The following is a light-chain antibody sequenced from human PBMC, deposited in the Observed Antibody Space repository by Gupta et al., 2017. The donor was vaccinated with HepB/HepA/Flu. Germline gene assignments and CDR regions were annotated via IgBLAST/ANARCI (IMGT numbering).Light chain of an antibody. Sequence: EIVLTQSPATLSLSPGERATLSCRASQSVSSYLACYQQKPGQAPRLLIYDASNRATGIPARFSGSGVGTDFNLTISSREPEDFAVYYCQQRSNGHPMYTFGQGTKLEIK. CDR3: QQRSNGHPMYT. J-gene: IGKJ2*01. CDR2: DAS. V-gene: IGKV3-11*01. CDR1: QSVSSY.